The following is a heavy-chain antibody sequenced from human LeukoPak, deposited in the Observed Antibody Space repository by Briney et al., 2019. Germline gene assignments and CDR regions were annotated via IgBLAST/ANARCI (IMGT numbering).Heavy chain of an antibody. Sequence: PGGSLRLSCAASGFTFSSYEMNWVRQAPGKGLEWVSYISSSGSTIYYADPVKGRFTISRDNAKNSLYLQMNSLRAEDTAVYYCATGGRDGYQDYWGQGTLVTVSS. CDR1: GFTFSSYE. J-gene: IGHJ4*02. CDR2: ISSSGSTI. D-gene: IGHD5-24*01. CDR3: ATGGRDGYQDY. V-gene: IGHV3-48*03.